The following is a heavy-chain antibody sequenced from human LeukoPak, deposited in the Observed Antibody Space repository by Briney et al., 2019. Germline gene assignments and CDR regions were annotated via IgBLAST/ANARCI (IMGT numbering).Heavy chain of an antibody. D-gene: IGHD1-1*01. J-gene: IGHJ4*02. CDR1: GGSFSGYY. CDR2: INHSGST. CDR3: ARRRYVAYFDY. V-gene: IGHV4-34*01. Sequence: PSETLSLTCAVYGGSFSGYYWSWIRQPPGKGLEWIGEINHSGSTNYNPSLKSRVTISVDTSKNQFSLKLSSVTAADTAVYYCARRRYVAYFDYWGQGILVTVSS.